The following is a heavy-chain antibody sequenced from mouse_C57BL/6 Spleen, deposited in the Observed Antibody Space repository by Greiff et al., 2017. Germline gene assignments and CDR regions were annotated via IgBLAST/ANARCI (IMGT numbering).Heavy chain of an antibody. Sequence: EVKLVESGEGLVKPGGSLKLSCAASGFTFSSYAMSWVRQTPEKRLEWVAYISSGGDYIYYADTVKGRFTISRDNARNTLYLQMSSLKSEDTAMYYCTIYYDYDEYFDYWGQGTTLTVSS. V-gene: IGHV5-9-1*02. J-gene: IGHJ2*01. CDR2: ISSGGDYI. CDR1: GFTFSSYA. CDR3: TIYYDYDEYFDY. D-gene: IGHD2-4*01.